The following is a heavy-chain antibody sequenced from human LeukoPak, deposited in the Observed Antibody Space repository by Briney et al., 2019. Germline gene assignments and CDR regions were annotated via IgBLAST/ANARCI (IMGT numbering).Heavy chain of an antibody. V-gene: IGHV3-23*01. Sequence: QPGGSLRLSCAASGFTFSSYAMSWVRQAPGKGLEWVSAISGSGGRTYYGDSVKGRFTNSRDNSKNTVYLQMNSLRAEDTAVYYCARERYSSGWFDYWGQGILVTVSS. J-gene: IGHJ4*02. CDR2: ISGSGGRT. CDR1: GFTFSSYA. D-gene: IGHD6-19*01. CDR3: ARERYSSGWFDY.